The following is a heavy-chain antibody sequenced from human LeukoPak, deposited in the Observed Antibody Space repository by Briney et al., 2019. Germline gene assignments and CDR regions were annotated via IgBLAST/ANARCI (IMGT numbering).Heavy chain of an antibody. CDR2: MNPNSDNT. CDR1: EYTFSSYE. V-gene: IGHV1-8*01. CDR3: ARGNGMDV. J-gene: IGHJ6*02. Sequence: ASVKVSCKASEYTFSSYEINWVRQATGQGLEWMGWMNPNSDNTGYAQQFQGRVTMTRNTSICTAYMELSSLRFDDTAVYYCARGNGMDVWGQGTTVTVS.